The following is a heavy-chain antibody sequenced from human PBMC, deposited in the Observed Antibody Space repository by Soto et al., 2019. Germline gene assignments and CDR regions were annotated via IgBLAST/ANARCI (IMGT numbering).Heavy chain of an antibody. CDR2: IYHSGST. J-gene: IGHJ5*02. CDR3: AREPITGTTGIRWFDP. V-gene: IGHV4-4*02. Sequence: PSETLSLTCAVSSGSISSSNWWSWVRQPPGKGLEWIGEIYHSGSTNYNPSLKSRVTISVDKSKNQFSLKLSSVTAADTAVYYCAREPITGTTGIRWFDPWGQGTLVTVSS. D-gene: IGHD1-7*01. CDR1: SGSISSSNW.